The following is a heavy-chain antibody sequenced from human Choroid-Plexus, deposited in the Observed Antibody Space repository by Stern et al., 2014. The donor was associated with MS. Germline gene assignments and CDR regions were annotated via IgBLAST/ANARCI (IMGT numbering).Heavy chain of an antibody. CDR2: VSYDGSNN. D-gene: IGHD2/OR15-2a*01. CDR3: AKDRQYLTYFFDH. J-gene: IGHJ5*02. V-gene: IGHV3-30*18. CDR1: GFTFGSCA. Sequence: VHLVESGGGVVQPGRPLRLSCVASGFTFGSCAMHWVRQAPGKGLAWVAGVSYDGSNNYYADSVKGRFTISRDNSQNTLYMQMSSLRPEDTAVYYCAKDRQYLTYFFDHWGQGSLVTVSS.